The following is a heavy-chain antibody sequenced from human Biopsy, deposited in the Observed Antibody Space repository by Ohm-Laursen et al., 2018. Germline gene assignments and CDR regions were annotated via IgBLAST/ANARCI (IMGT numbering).Heavy chain of an antibody. CDR1: GDSVTKYY. J-gene: IGHJ6*02. CDR2: IYYSVMT. Sequence: SETLSLTCTVSGDSVTKYYWSWIRQPPGKGLEWIGHIYYSVMTNYSPSLQSRVSISVDTPRNQVSLTLSSVTAADTAVYYCARDSGILNYGNFKYYHYYGMDVWGQGTKVTVSS. CDR3: ARDSGILNYGNFKYYHYYGMDV. V-gene: IGHV4-59*02. D-gene: IGHD4-11*01.